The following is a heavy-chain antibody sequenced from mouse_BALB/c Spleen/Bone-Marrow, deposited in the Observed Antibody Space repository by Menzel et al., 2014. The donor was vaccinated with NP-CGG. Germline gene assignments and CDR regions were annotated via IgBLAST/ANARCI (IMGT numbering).Heavy chain of an antibody. Sequence: DVQLQESGGGLVQPGGPLKLSCAASGFDFSRYWMSWVRQAPGKGLEWIGEINPDSSTINYTPSLKDKFIISRDNAKNTLYLQMSKVRSEDTALYYCSRLYYYGNFAYWGQGTLVTVSA. CDR3: SRLYYYGNFAY. D-gene: IGHD1-1*01. CDR1: GFDFSRYW. CDR2: INPDSSTI. J-gene: IGHJ3*01. V-gene: IGHV4-1*02.